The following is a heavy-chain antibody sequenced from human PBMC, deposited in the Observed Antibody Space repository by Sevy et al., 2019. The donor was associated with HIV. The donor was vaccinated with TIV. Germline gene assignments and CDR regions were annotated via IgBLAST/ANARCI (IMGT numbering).Heavy chain of an antibody. J-gene: IGHJ6*02. CDR2: FDTEDGET. Sequence: ASVKVSCKVSGYTLTELSMHWVRQAPGKGLEWMGSFDTEDGETLYAQKFQGRVTMTEDTSTDTAYMELSSLRSEDTAVYYCASELRFLEWLPHTYYYYYGMDVWGQGTTVTVSS. CDR3: ASELRFLEWLPHTYYYYYGMDV. V-gene: IGHV1-24*01. CDR1: GYTLTELS. D-gene: IGHD3-3*01.